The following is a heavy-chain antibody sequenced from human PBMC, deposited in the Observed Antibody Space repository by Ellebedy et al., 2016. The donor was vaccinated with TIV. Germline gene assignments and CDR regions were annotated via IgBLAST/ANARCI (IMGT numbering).Heavy chain of an antibody. J-gene: IGHJ5*02. Sequence: AASVKVSCKPSGYTFTSYDINWVRQAPGQGLEYLGWMQHGSGNTGYAQKFEGRVTMTRDTSTGTAYMELNSLRSDDTAVYYCTVGLFDPWGQGTLVTVSS. V-gene: IGHV1-8*01. CDR2: MQHGSGNT. CDR1: GYTFTSYD. D-gene: IGHD3-10*01. CDR3: TVGLFDP.